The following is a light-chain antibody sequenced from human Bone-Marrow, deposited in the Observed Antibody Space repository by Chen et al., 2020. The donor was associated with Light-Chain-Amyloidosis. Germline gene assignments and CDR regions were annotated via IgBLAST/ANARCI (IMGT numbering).Light chain of an antibody. CDR1: DLPTKY. CDR3: QSADSSGTYEVI. V-gene: IGLV3-25*03. J-gene: IGLJ2*01. CDR2: RDT. Sequence: YELPQPPPGSVSPGQRPRFPCSGDDLPTKYAYWYQQKPGQAPVLVIHRDTERPSGISERFSGSSSGTTATLTISGVQAEDEADYHCQSADSSGTYEVIFGGGTKLTVL.